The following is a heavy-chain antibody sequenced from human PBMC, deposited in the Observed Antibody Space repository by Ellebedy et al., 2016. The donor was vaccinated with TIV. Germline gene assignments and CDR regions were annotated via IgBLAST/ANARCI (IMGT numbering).Heavy chain of an antibody. V-gene: IGHV3-23*01. CDR1: GFTFSSYS. J-gene: IGHJ4*02. CDR2: ISGSGGST. Sequence: GESLKISXAASGFTFSSYSMNWVRQAPGKGLEWVSAISGSGGSTYYADSVKGRFTISRDNSKNTLYLQMNSLRAEDTAVYYCARPGRGAFYFDYWGQGTLVTVSS. CDR3: ARPGRGAFYFDY. D-gene: IGHD1-26*01.